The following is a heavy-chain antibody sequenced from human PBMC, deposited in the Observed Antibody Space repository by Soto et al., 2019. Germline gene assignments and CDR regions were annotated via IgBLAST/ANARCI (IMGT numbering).Heavy chain of an antibody. CDR3: AKASAGARPYYFDF. CDR1: GFTFSRYV. J-gene: IGHJ4*02. CDR2: ISGSSSFI. Sequence: GGSLRLSCAASGFTFSRYVMSWVRQAPGKGLEWVSAISGSSSFIYYADSVKGRFTISRDNSKNTLSLQMNGLRAEDTAVYYCAKASAGARPYYFDFWGQGALVTVSS. D-gene: IGHD6-13*01. V-gene: IGHV3-23*01.